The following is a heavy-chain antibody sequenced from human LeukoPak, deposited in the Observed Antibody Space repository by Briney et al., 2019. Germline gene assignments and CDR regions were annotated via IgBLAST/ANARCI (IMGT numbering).Heavy chain of an antibody. D-gene: IGHD6-19*01. CDR2: MNPNSGNT. Sequence: ASVKVPCKASGYTFTSYDINWVRQATGQGLEWMGWMNPNSGNTGYAQKFQGRVTITRNTSISTAYMELSSLRSEDTAVYYCARTYGGWYADDYWGQGTLVTVSS. CDR3: ARTYGGWYADDY. CDR1: GYTFTSYD. J-gene: IGHJ4*02. V-gene: IGHV1-8*03.